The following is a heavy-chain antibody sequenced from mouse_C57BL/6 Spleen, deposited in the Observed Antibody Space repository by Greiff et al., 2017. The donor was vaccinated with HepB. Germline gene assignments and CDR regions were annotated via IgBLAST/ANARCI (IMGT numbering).Heavy chain of an antibody. V-gene: IGHV1-59*01. Sequence: QVQLQQPGAELVRPGTSVKLSCKASGYTFTSYWMHWVKQRPGQGLEWIGVIDPSDSYTNYNQKFKGKATLTVDTSSSTAYMQLSSLTSEDSAVYYWARGEGLGRRFDYWGQGTTLTVSS. CDR1: GYTFTSYW. D-gene: IGHD4-1*01. J-gene: IGHJ2*01. CDR3: ARGEGLGRRFDY. CDR2: IDPSDSYT.